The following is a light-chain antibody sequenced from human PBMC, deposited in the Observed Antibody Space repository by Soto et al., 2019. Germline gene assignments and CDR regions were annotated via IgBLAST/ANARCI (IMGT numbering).Light chain of an antibody. CDR1: SSNIGAGYD. Sequence: SVLTQPPSVSGAPGQRVTISCTGSSSNIGAGYDVHWYQQLPGTAPKLLIYGNSNRPSGVPDRFSGSKSGTSASLAITGLQAEDEADYYCQSYDSSHYVFGTGTKVTVL. J-gene: IGLJ1*01. CDR3: QSYDSSHYV. CDR2: GNS. V-gene: IGLV1-40*01.